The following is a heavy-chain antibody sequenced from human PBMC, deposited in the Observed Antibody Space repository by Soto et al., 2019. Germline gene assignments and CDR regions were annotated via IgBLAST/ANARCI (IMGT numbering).Heavy chain of an antibody. Sequence: GESLKISCKGSGYSFTSYKIARVRQMPGKGLEWMGIIYPGDSVTRYSPSFQGQVTISADKSTSTAYLQWSSLKASDTAMYYCARHATYYDILSGYYFEYWGQGTLVTVSS. J-gene: IGHJ4*02. D-gene: IGHD3-9*01. CDR1: GYSFTSYK. V-gene: IGHV5-51*01. CDR2: IYPGDSVT. CDR3: ARHATYYDILSGYYFEY.